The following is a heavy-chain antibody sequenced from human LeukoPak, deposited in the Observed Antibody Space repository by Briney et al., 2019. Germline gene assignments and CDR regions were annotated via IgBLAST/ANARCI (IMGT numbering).Heavy chain of an antibody. J-gene: IGHJ4*02. V-gene: IGHV3-74*01. CDR2: IKNDGSST. CDR3: ASGIVPTTEGERRDY. D-gene: IGHD5-12*01. CDR1: GFTFSSYW. Sequence: PGESLRLSCAASGFTFSSYWMYWVRQAPGKGLVWVSGIKNDGSSTGYADSVKGRFSISRDNAKNTLFLQMNSLRAEDTAVYYCASGIVPTTEGERRDYWGQGTLVTASS.